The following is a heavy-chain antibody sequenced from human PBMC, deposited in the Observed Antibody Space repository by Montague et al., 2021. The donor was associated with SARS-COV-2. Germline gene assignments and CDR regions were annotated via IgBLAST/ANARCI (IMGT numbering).Heavy chain of an antibody. D-gene: IGHD6-13*01. CDR2: IYYSGST. J-gene: IGHJ5*02. CDR3: ARKEMKYSSIWSTGGNWFDP. V-gene: IGHV4-39*01. CDR1: GGSISSSSYY. Sequence: SETLSLTCTVSGGSISSSSYYWGWIRQPPGKGLEWIGSIYYSGSTYYNPPLKSRVTISVDTSKNQFSLKLSSVTAADTAVYYCARKEMKYSSIWSTGGNWFDPWGQGTLVTVSS.